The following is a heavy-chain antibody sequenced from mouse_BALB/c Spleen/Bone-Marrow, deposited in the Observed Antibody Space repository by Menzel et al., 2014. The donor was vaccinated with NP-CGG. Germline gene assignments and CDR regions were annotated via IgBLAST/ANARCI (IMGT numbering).Heavy chain of an antibody. D-gene: IGHD2-1*01. Sequence: QVQLQQSGAELVRPGTSVKVSCKASGYAFTNYLIEWVKQRPGQGLEWIGVINPGSGGTNYNEKFKGKATLTADKSSSTAYMQLSSLTSDDSAVYFCARLEGNYADYWGQGTTLTVSS. CDR1: GYAFTNYL. J-gene: IGHJ2*01. V-gene: IGHV1-54*01. CDR2: INPGSGGT. CDR3: ARLEGNYADY.